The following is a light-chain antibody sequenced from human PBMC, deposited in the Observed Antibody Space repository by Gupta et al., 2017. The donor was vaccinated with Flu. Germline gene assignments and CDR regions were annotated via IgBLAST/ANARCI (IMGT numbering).Light chain of an antibody. Sequence: PSSLSASVGDRVTITCRASQSISSYLNWYQQKPGKAPNLLIYAASSLQSGVPSRFSGSGSGTDFTLTISSLQPEDFATYYCQQSYSTPRTFGQGTKVEIK. CDR2: AAS. CDR3: QQSYSTPRT. V-gene: IGKV1-39*01. CDR1: QSISSY. J-gene: IGKJ1*01.